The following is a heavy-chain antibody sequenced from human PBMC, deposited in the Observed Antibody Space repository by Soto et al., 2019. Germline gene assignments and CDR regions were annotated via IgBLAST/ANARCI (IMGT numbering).Heavy chain of an antibody. CDR2: IIPIFGTA. J-gene: IGHJ4*02. CDR1: GCTFSSYA. CDR3: ARASNNLLYFDC. D-gene: IGHD2-8*01. V-gene: IGHV1-69*13. Sequence: SVNVSCKASGCTFSSYAISWVRQAPGQGLEWMGGIIPIFGTANYAQKFQGRVTITADESTSTAYMELSSLRSEDTAVYYCARASNNLLYFDCLGQGTLVHVSS.